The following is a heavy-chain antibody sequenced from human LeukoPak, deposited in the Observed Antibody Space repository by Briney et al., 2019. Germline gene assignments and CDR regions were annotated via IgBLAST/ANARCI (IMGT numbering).Heavy chain of an antibody. J-gene: IGHJ4*02. Sequence: PGGSLRLSCAASGFTFSSYSMNWVRQAPGKGLEWVSSTSSSSSYIYYADSVKGRFTISRDNAKNTLYLQMNSLRAEDTAAFYCGRGRPRGYSGYVIDYWGQGTPITVS. V-gene: IGHV3-21*01. CDR3: GRGRPRGYSGYVIDY. CDR2: TSSSSSYI. CDR1: GFTFSSYS. D-gene: IGHD5-12*01.